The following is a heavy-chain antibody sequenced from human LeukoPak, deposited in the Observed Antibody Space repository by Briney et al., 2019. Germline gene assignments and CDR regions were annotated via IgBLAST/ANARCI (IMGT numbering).Heavy chain of an antibody. J-gene: IGHJ3*02. Sequence: PSETLSLTCTVPGGSISSYYWSWLRQPPGKGLEWIGYIYYSGSTNYNPSLKSRVTISVDTSKNQFSLKLSSVTAADTAVYYCARGRQYLDAFDIWGQGTMVTVSS. V-gene: IGHV4-59*08. CDR3: ARGRQYLDAFDI. CDR1: GGSISSYY. CDR2: IYYSGST. D-gene: IGHD4-11*01.